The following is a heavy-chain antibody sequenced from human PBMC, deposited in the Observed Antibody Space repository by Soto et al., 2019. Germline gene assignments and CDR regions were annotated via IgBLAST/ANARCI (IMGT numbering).Heavy chain of an antibody. CDR2: ISYDGSNK. V-gene: IGHV3-30-3*01. Sequence: VQLVESGGGVVQPGRSLRLSCAASGFTFSSYAMHWVRQAPGKGLEWVAVISYDGSNKYYADSVKGRFTISRDNSKNTLYLQMNSLRAEDTAVYYCARDYRGEEVVVRGALDYWGQGTLVTVSS. CDR3: ARDYRGEEVVVRGALDY. J-gene: IGHJ4*02. D-gene: IGHD3-22*01. CDR1: GFTFSSYA.